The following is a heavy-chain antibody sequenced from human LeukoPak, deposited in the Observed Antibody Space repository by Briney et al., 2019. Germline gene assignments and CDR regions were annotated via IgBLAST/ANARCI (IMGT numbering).Heavy chain of an antibody. CDR1: GGSFSGYY. CDR2: INHSGST. V-gene: IGHV4-34*01. J-gene: IGHJ4*02. Sequence: NSSETLSLTCAVYGGSFSGYYWSWIRQPPGKGLEWIGEINHSGSTNYNPSLKSRVTISVDTSKNQFSLKLSSVTAADTAVYYCASLSSGYYSLDYWGQGTLVTVSS. CDR3: ASLSSGYYSLDY. D-gene: IGHD3-22*01.